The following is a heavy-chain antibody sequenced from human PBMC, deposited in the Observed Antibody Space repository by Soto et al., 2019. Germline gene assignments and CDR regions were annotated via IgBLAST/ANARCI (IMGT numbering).Heavy chain of an antibody. CDR1: GYTFADYA. Sequence: QVQHVQSGAEVKRPGASVKVSCEASGYTFADYAIQWVRQAPGQRLEWMGWINVATGNTKYSQKFQGRVTITRDTSARTASMELSSLRSEDTAVYYCAREHDFWINYSFDSWGQGTLVTVSS. J-gene: IGHJ4*02. D-gene: IGHD3-3*01. CDR2: INVATGNT. V-gene: IGHV1-3*01. CDR3: AREHDFWINYSFDS.